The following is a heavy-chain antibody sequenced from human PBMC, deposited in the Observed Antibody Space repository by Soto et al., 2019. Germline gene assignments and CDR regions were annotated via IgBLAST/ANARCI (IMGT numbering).Heavy chain of an antibody. Sequence: QGQLVQSGPEVKKPGASVKVSCKASGYTFTRYGISWVRQAPGQGLEWMGWISGYNGDTNNAQKVQGRVTMTIDTSTSTANMELRSLTSDDTALYYCAKNGQLPYYYSGMDVWGQGTPVTVSS. CDR3: AKNGQLPYYYSGMDV. D-gene: IGHD1-1*01. J-gene: IGHJ6*02. CDR1: GYTFTRYG. CDR2: ISGYNGDT. V-gene: IGHV1-18*01.